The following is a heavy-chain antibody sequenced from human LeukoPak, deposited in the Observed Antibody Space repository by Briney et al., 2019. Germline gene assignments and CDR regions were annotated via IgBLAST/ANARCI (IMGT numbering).Heavy chain of an antibody. V-gene: IGHV3-21*01. Sequence: PGGSLRLSCAASGFTFSSYSMNWVRQAPGKGLKWVSSISSSSSYIYYADSVKGRFTISRDNSKNTLYLQMNSLRAEDTAVYYCAKGAGVITLYYFDYWGQGTLVTVSS. CDR2: ISSSSSYI. J-gene: IGHJ4*02. D-gene: IGHD3-22*01. CDR1: GFTFSSYS. CDR3: AKGAGVITLYYFDY.